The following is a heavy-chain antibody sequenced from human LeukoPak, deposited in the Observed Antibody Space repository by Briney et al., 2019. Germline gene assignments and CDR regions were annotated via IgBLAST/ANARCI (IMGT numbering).Heavy chain of an antibody. J-gene: IGHJ4*02. Sequence: GASVKVSFKASGYTFTSYYMHWVRQAPGQGLEWMGIINPSGGSTSYAQKFQGRVTMTTDTSTSTAYMELRSLRSDDTAVYFCARDKYSSGWSDVCDYWGQGTLVTVSS. D-gene: IGHD6-19*01. CDR1: GYTFTSYY. V-gene: IGHV1-46*01. CDR3: ARDKYSSGWSDVCDY. CDR2: INPSGGST.